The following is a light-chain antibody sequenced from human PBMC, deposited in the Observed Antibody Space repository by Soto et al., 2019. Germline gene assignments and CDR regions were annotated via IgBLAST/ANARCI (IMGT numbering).Light chain of an antibody. CDR1: SSDVGGHNY. V-gene: IGLV2-14*01. Sequence: QSVLTQPASVSGSPGQSITISCTGTSSDVGGHNYVSWYQHHADKAPKLMIYEVSNRPSGVSNRFSGSKSGNTASLTIYGLQAEDEADYYCSSSSSSSTLYVFGTGTKVTVL. CDR2: EVS. J-gene: IGLJ1*01. CDR3: SSSSSSSTLYV.